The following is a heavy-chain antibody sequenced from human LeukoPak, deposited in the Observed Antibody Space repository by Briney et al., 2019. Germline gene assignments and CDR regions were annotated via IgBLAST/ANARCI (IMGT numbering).Heavy chain of an antibody. J-gene: IGHJ4*02. V-gene: IGHV3-21*01. Sequence: GGSLRLSCAASGFTFSSYSMNWVRRAPGKGLEWVSSISSSSSYIYYADSVKGRFTISRDNAKNSLYLQMNSLRAEDTAVYYCARDRADGYNYGDYFDNWGQGTLVTVSS. CDR1: GFTFSSYS. D-gene: IGHD5-18*01. CDR2: ISSSSSYI. CDR3: ARDRADGYNYGDYFDN.